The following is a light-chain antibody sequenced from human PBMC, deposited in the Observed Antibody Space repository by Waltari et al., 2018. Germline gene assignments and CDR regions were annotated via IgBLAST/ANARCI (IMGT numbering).Light chain of an antibody. CDR2: EVR. Sequence: QSALTQPASVSGSPGQSITLSCTATSSDVGGYAYVSWYQQYPGKAPTLMIYEVRNRPSGVSNRFSGSKSGNTASLTISGLQAEDEADYYCSSVTRSSTWVFGGETKLTVL. V-gene: IGLV2-14*01. J-gene: IGLJ3*02. CDR1: SSDVGGYAY. CDR3: SSVTRSSTWV.